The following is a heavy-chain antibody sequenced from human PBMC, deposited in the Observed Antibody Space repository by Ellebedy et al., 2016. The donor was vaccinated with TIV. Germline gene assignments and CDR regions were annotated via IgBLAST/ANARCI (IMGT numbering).Heavy chain of an antibody. V-gene: IGHV3-7*01. CDR1: ESTFRSYW. CDR2: IQQDGREK. J-gene: IGHJ4*02. Sequence: PGGSLRLSCAASESTFRSYWMSWVRQAPGKGLEWVANIQQDGREKHYVDSVKCRFTISRDNAKNSLYLHINSLKVEDTAVYYCVTTPNPFDSWGQGTLVTVSS. D-gene: IGHD2-15*01. CDR3: VTTPNPFDS.